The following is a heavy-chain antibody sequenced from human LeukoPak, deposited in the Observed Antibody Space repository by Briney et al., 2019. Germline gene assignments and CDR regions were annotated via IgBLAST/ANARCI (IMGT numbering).Heavy chain of an antibody. CDR2: IIPILGIA. Sequence: GASVKVSCKASGGTFSSYTISWVRQAPGQGLEWMGRIIPILGIANYAQKFQGRVTITADKSTSTAYMELSSLRSEDTAVYYCATPNWNDSEGGWFDPWGQGTLVTVSS. CDR3: ATPNWNDSEGGWFDP. D-gene: IGHD1-1*01. V-gene: IGHV1-69*02. CDR1: GGTFSSYT. J-gene: IGHJ5*02.